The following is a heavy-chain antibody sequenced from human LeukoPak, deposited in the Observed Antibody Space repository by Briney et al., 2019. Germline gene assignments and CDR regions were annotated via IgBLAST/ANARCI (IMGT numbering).Heavy chain of an antibody. V-gene: IGHV1-2*02. Sequence: ASVKVSCKASGYTFTGYYIHWVRQAPGQGLECVGWINPNSGGTNYAHKFQGRVTITRDTSISTAYMERSRLRSDDTAVYYCARGGSGSYFSWLDPWGQGTLVTVSS. CDR2: INPNSGGT. CDR1: GYTFTGYY. J-gene: IGHJ5*02. D-gene: IGHD3-10*01. CDR3: ARGGSGSYFSWLDP.